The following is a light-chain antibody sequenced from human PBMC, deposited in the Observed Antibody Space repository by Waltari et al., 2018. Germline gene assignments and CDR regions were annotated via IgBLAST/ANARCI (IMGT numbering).Light chain of an antibody. Sequence: QSVLTQPPSVSGAPGQRVTISCSGRSSNIGAGHDVHWYQVFPRAAPKLLIYGNSNRPSGVPDRFSGSKSGTSASLAITGLQAEDEADYYCQSYDSSLTSGVVFGGGTKVTVL. V-gene: IGLV1-40*01. CDR1: SSNIGAGHD. CDR2: GNS. J-gene: IGLJ3*02. CDR3: QSYDSSLTSGVV.